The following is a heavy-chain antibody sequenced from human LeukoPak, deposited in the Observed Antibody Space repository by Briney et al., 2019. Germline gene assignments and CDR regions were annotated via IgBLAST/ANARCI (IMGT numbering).Heavy chain of an antibody. J-gene: IGHJ5*02. CDR3: ARSIAAAYNWFDP. CDR2: IYYSGST. V-gene: IGHV4-31*03. CDR1: GGSISSGGYY. Sequence: SETLSLTCTVSGGSISSGGYYWSWIRQHPGKGLEWIGYIYYSGSTYYNPSLKSRVTISVDTSKNQFSLKLSSVTAADTAVYYCARSIAAAYNWFDPWGQGTLVTVSS. D-gene: IGHD6-13*01.